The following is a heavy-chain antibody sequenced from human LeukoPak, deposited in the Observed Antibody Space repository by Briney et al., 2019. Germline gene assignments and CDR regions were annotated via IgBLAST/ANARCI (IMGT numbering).Heavy chain of an antibody. J-gene: IGHJ4*02. CDR3: ARGMYYYGSGNYFDY. Sequence: SETLSLTCAVYGGSFSGFYRSWIRQPPGKGLEWIGEINHSGSTNYNPSLKSRVTISVDTSKNQFSLKLSSVTAADTAVYYCARGMYYYGSGNYFDYWGQGTLVTVSS. V-gene: IGHV4-34*01. CDR1: GGSFSGFY. D-gene: IGHD3-10*01. CDR2: INHSGST.